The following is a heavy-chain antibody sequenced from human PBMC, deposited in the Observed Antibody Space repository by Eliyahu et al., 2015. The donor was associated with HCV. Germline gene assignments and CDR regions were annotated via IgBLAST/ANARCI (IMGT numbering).Heavy chain of an antibody. V-gene: IGHV3-7*05. J-gene: IGHJ6*02. CDR1: GFXFSSXW. CDR2: IKQDGSEK. D-gene: IGHD3-9*01. CDR3: AREGGFTIGRTKNYYYYGMDV. Sequence: EVQLVESGGGLVQPGGSLRLSCAASGFXFSSXWMSWVRQAPGKGLEWMANIKQDGSEKYYVDSVKGRFTISRDNAKNSLYLQMNSLRAEDTAVYYCAREGGFTIGRTKNYYYYGMDVWGQGTTVTVSS.